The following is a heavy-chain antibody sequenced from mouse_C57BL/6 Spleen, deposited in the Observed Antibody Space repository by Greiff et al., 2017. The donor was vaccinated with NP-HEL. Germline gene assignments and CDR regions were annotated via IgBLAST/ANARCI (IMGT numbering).Heavy chain of an antibody. CDR1: GYTFTDYY. Sequence: EVQLQQPGPELVKPGASVKISCKASGYTFTDYYMNWVKQSHGKSLEWIGDINPNNGGTSYNQKFKGKATLTVDKSSSTAYMELRSLTSEDSAVYYCARLDGNYEGGAMDYWGQGTSVTVSS. D-gene: IGHD2-1*01. CDR3: ARLDGNYEGGAMDY. V-gene: IGHV1-26*01. CDR2: INPNNGGT. J-gene: IGHJ4*01.